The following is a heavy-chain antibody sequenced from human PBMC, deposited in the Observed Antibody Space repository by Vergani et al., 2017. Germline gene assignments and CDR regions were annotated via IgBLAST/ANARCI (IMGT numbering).Heavy chain of an antibody. CDR1: GFTFSGSA. CDR3: TRDRLDDSYAYFDY. D-gene: IGHD3-16*01. J-gene: IGHJ4*02. V-gene: IGHV3-73*01. CDR2: IRSKANSYAT. Sequence: EVQLVESGGGLVQPGGSLKLSCAASGFTFSGSAMHWVRQASGKGLEWVGRIRSKANSYATAYAASVKGRFTISRDDSKSIAYLQMSSLKAEDTAVYYCTRDRLDDSYAYFDYWGQGTLVTVSS.